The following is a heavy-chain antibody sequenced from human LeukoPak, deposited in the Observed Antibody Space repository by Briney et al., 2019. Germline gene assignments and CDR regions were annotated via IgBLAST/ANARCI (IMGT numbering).Heavy chain of an antibody. CDR1: GFTFSSYS. CDR3: AKARSGSSWFDP. Sequence: GGSLRLSCAASGFTFSSYSMNWVRQAPGKGLDWVSYISSSGSTIYYADSVKGRFTISRDNAKNSLYLQMNSLRAEDTAVSYCAKARSGSSWFDPWGQGTLVTVSS. D-gene: IGHD3-3*01. J-gene: IGHJ5*02. CDR2: ISSSGSTI. V-gene: IGHV3-48*04.